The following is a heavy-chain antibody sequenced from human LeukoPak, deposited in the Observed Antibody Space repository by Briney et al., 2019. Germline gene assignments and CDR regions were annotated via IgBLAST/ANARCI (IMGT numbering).Heavy chain of an antibody. Sequence: SETLSLTCTVSGGSISRYYWSWIRQPPGKGLEWIGYIYYSGSTNYNPSLKSRVTISVDTSKNQFSLKLSSVTAADTAVYYCARLVQQWLVDYWGQGTLVTVSS. V-gene: IGHV4-59*08. J-gene: IGHJ4*02. D-gene: IGHD6-19*01. CDR3: ARLVQQWLVDY. CDR1: GGSISRYY. CDR2: IYYSGST.